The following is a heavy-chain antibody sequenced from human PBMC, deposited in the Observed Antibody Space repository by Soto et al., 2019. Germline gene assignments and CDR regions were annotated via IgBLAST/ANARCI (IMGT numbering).Heavy chain of an antibody. CDR2: IIPILGIA. J-gene: IGHJ4*02. CDR1: GGTFSSYT. V-gene: IGHV1-69*04. D-gene: IGHD2-15*01. CDR3: ARDPFWCSGGSCYNFDY. Sequence: ASVKVSCTASGGTFSSYTISWVRQAPGQGLEWMGRIIPILGIANYAQKFQGRVTITADKSTSTAYMELSSLRSEDTAVYYCARDPFWCSGGSCYNFDYWGQGTLVTVSS.